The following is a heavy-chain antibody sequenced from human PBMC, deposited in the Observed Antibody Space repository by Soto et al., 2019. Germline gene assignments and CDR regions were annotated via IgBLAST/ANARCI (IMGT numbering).Heavy chain of an antibody. Sequence: QVQLQESGPGLVKPSQTLSLTCTVSGGSISSGGYYWSWIRQQPGKGLEWIGYIYYSGSTYYNPFLKGRVTISVDTSKSQFSLKLSSVTAADTAVYYCARDTAYSCSSYYYYGMDVWGQGTTVTGSS. CDR1: GGSISSGGYY. CDR3: ARDTAYSCSSYYYYGMDV. D-gene: IGHD6-6*01. J-gene: IGHJ6*02. V-gene: IGHV4-31*03. CDR2: IYYSGST.